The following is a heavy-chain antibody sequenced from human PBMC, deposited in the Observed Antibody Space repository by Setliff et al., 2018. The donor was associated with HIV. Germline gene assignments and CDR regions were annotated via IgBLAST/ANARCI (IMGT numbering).Heavy chain of an antibody. D-gene: IGHD6-19*01. CDR2: ISKSGSSI. CDR1: GESFSDYY. J-gene: IGHJ4*02. Sequence: LSLTCAVYGESFSDYYMSWIRQTQGKELEWISHISKSGSSIYYADSVKGRFTISRDNAKNSLYLQMNSLRVEDTAVYYCAVAVLGTIGYWGQGTLVTVSS. V-gene: IGHV3-11*04. CDR3: AVAVLGTIGY.